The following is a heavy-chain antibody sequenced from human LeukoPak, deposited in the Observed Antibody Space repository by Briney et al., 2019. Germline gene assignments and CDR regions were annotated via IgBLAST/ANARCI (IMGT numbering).Heavy chain of an antibody. J-gene: IGHJ6*03. CDR2: INPNSGGT. V-gene: IGHV1-2*02. CDR3: ARENYDSSGYLGYYYMDV. D-gene: IGHD3-22*01. CDR1: GYTFTGYY. Sequence: ASVKVSCKASGYTFTGYYMHWVRQAPGQGLEWMGWINPNSGGTNYAQKFQGRVTMTRDTSISTAYMELSRLRSDDTAVYYCARENYDSSGYLGYYYMDVWGKGTTVTVSS.